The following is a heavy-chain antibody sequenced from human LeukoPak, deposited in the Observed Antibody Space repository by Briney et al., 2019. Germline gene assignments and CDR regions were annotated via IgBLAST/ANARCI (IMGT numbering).Heavy chain of an antibody. Sequence: GGSLRLSCAASGFTFSSYWMSWVRQAPGKGLEWVANIKQDGSEKYYVDSVKGRFTISRDNAKNSLYLQTNSLRAEDTAVYYCARDPWSQTYYFDYWGQGTLVTVSS. CDR1: GFTFSSYW. D-gene: IGHD3-3*01. J-gene: IGHJ4*02. CDR2: IKQDGSEK. CDR3: ARDPWSQTYYFDY. V-gene: IGHV3-7*01.